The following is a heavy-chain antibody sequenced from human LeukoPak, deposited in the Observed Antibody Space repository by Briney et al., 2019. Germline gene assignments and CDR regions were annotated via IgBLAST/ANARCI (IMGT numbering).Heavy chain of an antibody. V-gene: IGHV4-34*01. Sequence: PSETLSLTCAVYGGSFSGYYWSWIRQPPGKGLEWIGEINHSGSTNYNPSLKSRVTISVDTSKNQFSLKLSSVTAADTAVYYCARHRPLYDILTGYAFDYWGQGTLVTVSS. D-gene: IGHD3-9*01. CDR3: ARHRPLYDILTGYAFDY. J-gene: IGHJ4*02. CDR2: INHSGST. CDR1: GGSFSGYY.